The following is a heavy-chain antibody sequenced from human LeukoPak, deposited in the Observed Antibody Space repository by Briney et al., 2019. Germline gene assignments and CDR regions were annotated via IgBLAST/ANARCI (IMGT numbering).Heavy chain of an antibody. V-gene: IGHV3-30*04. CDR3: ARDGRGLQVHDY. CDR1: GFTFTSYA. J-gene: IGHJ4*02. Sequence: GGSLRLSCAASGFTFTSYAMHWVRQAPGKGLEWVAVISFAGDIYYYADSVKGRFTISRDNSRSTLYLHMNSLRAEDTAVYYCARDGRGLQVHDYWGQGTLVTVSS. D-gene: IGHD5-24*01. CDR2: ISFAGDIY.